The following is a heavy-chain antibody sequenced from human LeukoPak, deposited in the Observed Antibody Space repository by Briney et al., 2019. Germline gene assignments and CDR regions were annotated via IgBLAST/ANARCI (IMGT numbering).Heavy chain of an antibody. CDR2: ISGSGGST. J-gene: IGHJ5*02. CDR1: GFTFSSYA. CDR3: AKGDSSSWYGSGWFDP. Sequence: GGSLRLSCAASGFTFSSYAMSWVRQAPGKGLEWVSAISGSGGSTYYADSVKGRFTISRDNSKDTLYLQMNSLRAEDTAVYYCAKGDSSSWYGSGWFDPWGQGTLVTVSS. D-gene: IGHD6-13*01. V-gene: IGHV3-23*01.